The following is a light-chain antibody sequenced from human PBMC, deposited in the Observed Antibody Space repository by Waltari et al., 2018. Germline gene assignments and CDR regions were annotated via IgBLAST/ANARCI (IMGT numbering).Light chain of an antibody. Sequence: DIQMTQSPSSLSASLGDRVTITCRASQSITSYLNWYQQKPGKAPKLLIYAASTLESGVPSRFSGSGSGTDFSLTISSLQPEDVATYYCQASYTEPYFFGQGTKLEIK. J-gene: IGKJ2*01. CDR1: QSITSY. CDR3: QASYTEPYF. CDR2: AAS. V-gene: IGKV1-39*01.